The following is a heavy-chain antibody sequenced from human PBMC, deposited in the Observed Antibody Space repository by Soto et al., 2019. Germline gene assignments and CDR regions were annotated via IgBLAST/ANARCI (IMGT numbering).Heavy chain of an antibody. D-gene: IGHD1-1*01. J-gene: IGHJ4*02. Sequence: QVQLQQWGAGLLKPSETLSLTCAVYGGSFSGYYWSWIRQPPGKGLEWIGEINHSGSTNYNPSLKSRVTISVDTSKNQFSLKLSSVTAADTAVYYCARLARYRTFDYWGQGTLVTVSS. CDR1: GGSFSGYY. CDR3: ARLARYRTFDY. CDR2: INHSGST. V-gene: IGHV4-34*01.